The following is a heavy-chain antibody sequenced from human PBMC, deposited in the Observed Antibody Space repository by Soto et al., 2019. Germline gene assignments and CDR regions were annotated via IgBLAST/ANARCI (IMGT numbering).Heavy chain of an antibody. V-gene: IGHV3-7*01. CDR1: GFTFSSYW. CDR2: IKQDGSEK. CDR3: ASGDIRASYLYGGFDI. Sequence: EVQLVESGGGLVQPGGSLRLSCAASGFTFSSYWMSWVRQAPGKGLEWVANIKQDGSEKYYVDSVKGRFTISRDNAKNSMYLQMNSLRAEDTAVYYCASGDIRASYLYGGFDIWGQGTMVTVSS. J-gene: IGHJ3*02. D-gene: IGHD1-26*01.